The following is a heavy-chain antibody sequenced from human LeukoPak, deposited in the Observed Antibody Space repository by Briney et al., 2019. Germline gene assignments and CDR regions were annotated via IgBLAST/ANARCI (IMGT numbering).Heavy chain of an antibody. CDR3: ARERYLPSGGYYYMDV. D-gene: IGHD5-12*01. V-gene: IGHV3-23*01. J-gene: IGHJ6*03. Sequence: GGSLRLSCAASGFTFSSYAMSWVRQAPGKGLEWVSAISGSGGSTYYADSVKGRFTISRDNSKNTLYLQMNSLRAEDSAVYYCARERYLPSGGYYYMDVWGKGTTVTVSS. CDR1: GFTFSSYA. CDR2: ISGSGGST.